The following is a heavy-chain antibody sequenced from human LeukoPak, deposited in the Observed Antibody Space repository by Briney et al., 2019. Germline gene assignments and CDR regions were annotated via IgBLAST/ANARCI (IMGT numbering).Heavy chain of an antibody. CDR3: ARRARVAVDY. J-gene: IGHJ4*02. CDR2: INHSGST. V-gene: IGHV4-34*01. Sequence: SETLSLTCAVYGVSFSGYYWSWIRQPPGKGLEWIGEINHSGSTNYNPSLKSRVTISVDTSKNQFSLKLSSVTAADTAVYYCARRARVAVDYWGQGTLVTVSS. D-gene: IGHD6-19*01. CDR1: GVSFSGYY.